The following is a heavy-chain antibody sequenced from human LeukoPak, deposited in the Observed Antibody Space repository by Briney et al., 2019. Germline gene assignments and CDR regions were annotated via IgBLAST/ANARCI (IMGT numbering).Heavy chain of an antibody. CDR2: FDPEDGEK. D-gene: IGHD3-10*01. J-gene: IGHJ5*02. Sequence: ASVKVSCKVSGYTLTELSMHWVRQAPGKGLEWMGGFDPEDGEKIYAQKLQGRVTMTEDTSTDTAYMELSSLRSEDTAVYYCATVRDYYGSGDWFDPWGQGTLVTVSS. CDR3: ATVRDYYGSGDWFDP. V-gene: IGHV1-24*01. CDR1: GYTLTELS.